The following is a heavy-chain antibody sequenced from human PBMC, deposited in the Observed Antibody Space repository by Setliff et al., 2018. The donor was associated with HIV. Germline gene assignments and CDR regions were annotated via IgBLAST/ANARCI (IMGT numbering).Heavy chain of an antibody. CDR2: MNPNSGNT. CDR3: ARGRYYYDSSGYRAFDI. V-gene: IGHV1-8*02. Sequence: WASVKVSCKASGYTFTSYDINWVRQATGQGLEWMGWMNPNSGNTGYAQKFQGRVTMTRNTSISTAYMELSSLRSEDTAVYYCARGRYYYDSSGYRAFDIWGQGTMVTVSS. J-gene: IGHJ3*02. CDR1: GYTFTSYD. D-gene: IGHD3-22*01.